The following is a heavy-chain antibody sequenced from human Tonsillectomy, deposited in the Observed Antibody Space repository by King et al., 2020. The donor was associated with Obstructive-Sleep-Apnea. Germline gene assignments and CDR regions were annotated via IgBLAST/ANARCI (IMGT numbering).Heavy chain of an antibody. Sequence: QLQESGPGLVKPSETLSLTCSVSGGSIKSSSYYWGWILHPPGKGLEWIGSLYYSGAINNNPSLKSRVTISLDLAKNQFSLKLSSVTAADTAVYYCAKRGYDSSGTRGGAFDSWGQGTMVTVSS. CDR2: LYYSGAI. D-gene: IGHD3-22*01. V-gene: IGHV4-39*07. CDR1: GGSIKSSSYY. J-gene: IGHJ3*02. CDR3: AKRGYDSSGTRGGAFDS.